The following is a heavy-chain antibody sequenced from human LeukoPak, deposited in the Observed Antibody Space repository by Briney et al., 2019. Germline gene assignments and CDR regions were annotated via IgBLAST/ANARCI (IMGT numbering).Heavy chain of an antibody. V-gene: IGHV3-23*01. CDR3: AKEPLYSGYEDVDY. CDR2: ISGSGGST. D-gene: IGHD5-12*01. CDR1: GFTFSSYS. J-gene: IGHJ4*02. Sequence: GGSLRLSCAASGFTFSSYSMNWVRQAPGKGLEWVSAISGSGGSTYYADSVKGRFTISRDNSKNTLYLQMNSLRAEDTAVYYCAKEPLYSGYEDVDYWGQGTLVTVSS.